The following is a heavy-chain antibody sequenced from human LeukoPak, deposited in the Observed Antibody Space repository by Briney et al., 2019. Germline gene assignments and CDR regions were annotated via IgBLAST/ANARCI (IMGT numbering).Heavy chain of an antibody. J-gene: IGHJ6*04. D-gene: IGHD3-9*01. Sequence: SVKVSCMASRGTFSSYAISWVRQAPGHGLEWMGGVIPIFGTAHYAQKFQGRVTITADESTSTAYMELSSLRSEDTAVYYCARASRYYDILTGYYRSYYYYGMDVWGKGTTVTVSS. CDR2: VIPIFGTA. V-gene: IGHV1-69*01. CDR3: ARASRYYDILTGYYRSYYYYGMDV. CDR1: RGTFSSYA.